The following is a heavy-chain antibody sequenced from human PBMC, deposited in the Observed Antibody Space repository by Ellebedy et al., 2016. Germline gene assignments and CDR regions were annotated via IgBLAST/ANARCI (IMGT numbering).Heavy chain of an antibody. CDR2: IRFKASGGTT. V-gene: IGHV3-49*03. Sequence: GGSLRLXCGASGFSFNTFFMGWFRQAPGKGLEWVGYIRFKASGGTTEYAASVKGRFTISRDDSKRIAYLQMNSLETEDTAIYYCSRGLGVTPYNWFDPWGQGTLVTVSS. CDR1: GFSFNTFF. CDR3: SRGLGVTPYNWFDP. D-gene: IGHD1-26*01. J-gene: IGHJ5*02.